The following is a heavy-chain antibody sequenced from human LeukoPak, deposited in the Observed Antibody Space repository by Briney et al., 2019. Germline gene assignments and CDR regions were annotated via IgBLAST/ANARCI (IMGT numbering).Heavy chain of an antibody. V-gene: IGHV3-23*01. CDR2: ISGSGGST. Sequence: GGSLRLSCAASGFTFSSYAMSWIRQAPGKGLEWVSAISGSGGSTYYADSVKGRFTISRDNSKNTLYLQMNSLRAEDTAVYYCANLYGDFGFDYWGQGTLVTVSS. D-gene: IGHD4-17*01. J-gene: IGHJ4*02. CDR3: ANLYGDFGFDY. CDR1: GFTFSSYA.